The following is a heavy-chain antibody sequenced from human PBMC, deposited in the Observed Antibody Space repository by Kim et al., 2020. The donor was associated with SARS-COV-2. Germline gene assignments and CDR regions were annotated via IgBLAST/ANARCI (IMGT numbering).Heavy chain of an antibody. J-gene: IGHJ4*02. D-gene: IGHD3-3*01. V-gene: IGHV3-66*01. CDR3: ARVYDFSDY. CDR2: GRT. Sequence: GRTYYADSVKGRFPISRDNSKNTLYLQMNSLRAEDTAVYYCARVYDFSDYWGQGTLVTISS.